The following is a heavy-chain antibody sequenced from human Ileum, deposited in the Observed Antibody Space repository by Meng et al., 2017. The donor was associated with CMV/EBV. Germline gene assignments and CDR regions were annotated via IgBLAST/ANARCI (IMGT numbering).Heavy chain of an antibody. CDR3: VSLVTLRQGVAY. J-gene: IGHJ4*02. CDR2: VNSGSGDT. Sequence: ASVKVSCKASGYTFNGYYVHWVRQAPGQGLEWLGWVNSGSGDTSYAQKFQGRITMTRDTSISTTYMELSGLRFDDTAMYYCVSLVTLRQGVAYWGQGTLVTVSS. V-gene: IGHV1-2*02. CDR1: GYTFNGYY. D-gene: IGHD2-21*02.